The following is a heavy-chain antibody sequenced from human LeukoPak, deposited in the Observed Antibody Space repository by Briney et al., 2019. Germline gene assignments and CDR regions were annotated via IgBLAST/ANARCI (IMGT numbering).Heavy chain of an antibody. Sequence: SETLSLTCAVYGGSFSGYYWSWIRQPPGKGLEWIGEINHSGSTNYNPSLKSRVTISVDTSKNQFSLKLSSVTAADTAVYYCARHTGYCSSTSCYHSYYYYGMDVWGQGTTVTVSS. J-gene: IGHJ6*02. CDR3: ARHTGYCSSTSCYHSYYYYGMDV. CDR1: GGSFSGYY. D-gene: IGHD2-2*01. CDR2: INHSGST. V-gene: IGHV4-34*01.